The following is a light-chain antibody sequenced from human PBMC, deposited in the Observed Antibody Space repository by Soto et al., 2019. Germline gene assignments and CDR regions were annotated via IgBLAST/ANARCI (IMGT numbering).Light chain of an antibody. V-gene: IGKV1-39*01. CDR2: AAS. J-gene: IGKJ5*01. Sequence: IQRTQSPSSLSASVGDRVIITCRASQTISSHLNWYQQKPGKAPNLLVYAASSLQSGVPSRFTGSGSGTDFTLTICSLQPEDFATYFCQQSYTTPITFGQGTRLDNK. CDR3: QQSYTTPIT. CDR1: QTISSH.